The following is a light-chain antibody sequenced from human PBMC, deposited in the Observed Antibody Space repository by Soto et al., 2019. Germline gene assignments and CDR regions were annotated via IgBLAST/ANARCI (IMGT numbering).Light chain of an antibody. CDR3: QSYDSSNHLV. CDR2: EDD. CDR1: SGSIASNY. J-gene: IGLJ2*01. V-gene: IGLV6-57*02. Sequence: NFMLTQPHSVSESPGKTVTISCTGSSGSIASNYVQWYQHRPGSAPTTVIYEDDHRPSGVPDRFSGSIDSSSNSASLTISGLKTEDEADYYCQSYDSSNHLVFGGGTKLTVL.